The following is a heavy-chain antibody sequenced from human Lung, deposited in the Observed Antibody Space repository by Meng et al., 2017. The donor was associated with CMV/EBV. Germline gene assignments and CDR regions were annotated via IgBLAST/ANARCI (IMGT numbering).Heavy chain of an antibody. Sequence: GESLKISCAASGFTFSSFWMAWVRQAPGKGLEWVGNIKQDESEIQYVGSVKGRFTITRDNAKNSLFLQMNSLRAEDTAVYYCARSMLEVNRYYYGMDFWGKGXPVTVSS. CDR3: ARSMLEVNRYYYGMDF. D-gene: IGHD1-1*01. V-gene: IGHV3-7*01. CDR1: GFTFSSFW. CDR2: IKQDESEI. J-gene: IGHJ6*04.